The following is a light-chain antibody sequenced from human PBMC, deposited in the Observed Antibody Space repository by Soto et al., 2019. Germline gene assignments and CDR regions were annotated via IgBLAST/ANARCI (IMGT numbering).Light chain of an antibody. Sequence: QSVLTQSPSASASLGASVKLTCTLSSGHSSYAIAWHQQQPEKGPRYLMKLNSDGSHSKGDGIPDRFSGSSSGAERYLTISSLQTEDEADYYYQTWGTGILVFGGGTQLTVL. J-gene: IGLJ2*01. CDR2: LNSDGSH. CDR3: QTWGTGILV. CDR1: SGHSSYA. V-gene: IGLV4-69*01.